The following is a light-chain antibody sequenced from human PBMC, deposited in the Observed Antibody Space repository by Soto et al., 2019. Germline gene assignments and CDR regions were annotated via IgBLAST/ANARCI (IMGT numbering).Light chain of an antibody. V-gene: IGKV3-20*01. CDR1: QSVSRDY. J-gene: IGKJ4*01. CDR3: PQYGSSPPT. CDR2: AAS. Sequence: IVMAQSPGTLSLSPGQRATLSCRASQSVSRDYAAWYQHKPGQAPRLLIYAASSRPSGIPDKFGPSGSGASFAVTISRLEPEDFALYYCPQYGSSPPTLGGATQVDIK.